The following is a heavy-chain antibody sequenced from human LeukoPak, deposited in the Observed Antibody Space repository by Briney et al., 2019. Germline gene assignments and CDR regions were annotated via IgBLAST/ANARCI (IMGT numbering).Heavy chain of an antibody. D-gene: IGHD6-19*01. CDR2: INPNSGGT. J-gene: IGHJ4*02. CDR3: ARVSSSGSRRWNFDY. V-gene: IGHV1-2*02. Sequence: ASVKVSCKASGYTFSGYYMHWVRQAPGQGLEWMGWINPNSGGTNYAQKFQGRVTMTRDTSISTAYMELSRLRSDDTAVYYCARVSSSGSRRWNFDYWGQGTLVTVSS. CDR1: GYTFSGYY.